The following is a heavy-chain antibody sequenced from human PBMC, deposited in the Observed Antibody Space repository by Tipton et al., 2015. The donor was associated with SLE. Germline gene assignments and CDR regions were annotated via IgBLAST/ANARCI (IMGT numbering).Heavy chain of an antibody. V-gene: IGHV4-31*03. Sequence: TLSLTCTVSGGSISSGVYYWSWIRQRPGKGLEWFGYIHYSGSTYYNPSLKSRVTMSVDTSKNQFSLKLSSVTAADTAVYYCARGASPPATAGTVWFDPWGQGALVTVSS. CDR1: GGSISSGVYY. CDR2: IHYSGST. CDR3: ARGASPPATAGTVWFDP. D-gene: IGHD1-1*01. J-gene: IGHJ5*02.